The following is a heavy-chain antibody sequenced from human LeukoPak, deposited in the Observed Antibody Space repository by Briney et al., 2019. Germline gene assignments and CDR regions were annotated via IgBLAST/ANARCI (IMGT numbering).Heavy chain of an antibody. Sequence: SETLSLTCTVSGGSLSSYYWSWIRQPPGKGLELIGFIYYSGSTSYNPSLKSRVTISVDTSKSQFSLKLSSVIAADTAVYYCARRAYSSGFDYIDYWGQGTLVTVSP. CDR2: IYYSGST. J-gene: IGHJ4*02. CDR1: GGSLSSYY. V-gene: IGHV4-59*08. CDR3: ARRAYSSGFDYIDY. D-gene: IGHD6-19*01.